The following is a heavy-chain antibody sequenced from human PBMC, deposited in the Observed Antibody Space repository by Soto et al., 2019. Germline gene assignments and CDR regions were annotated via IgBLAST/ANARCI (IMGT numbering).Heavy chain of an antibody. Sequence: GESLKISCKGSGFTFTIYWIAWVRQMPGKGPEWMGVVFPGDSDTRYSPSFQGQVIISADKSTSTAYLQWSSLKASDSAIYYCARQGEXFYQRQIDFWGQGTLVKVSS. J-gene: IGHJ4*02. D-gene: IGHD3-10*01. CDR3: ARQGEXFYQRQIDF. CDR1: GFTFTIYW. CDR2: VFPGDSDT. V-gene: IGHV5-51*01.